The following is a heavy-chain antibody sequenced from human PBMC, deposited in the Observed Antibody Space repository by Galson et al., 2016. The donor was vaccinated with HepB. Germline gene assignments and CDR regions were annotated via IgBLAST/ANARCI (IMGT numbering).Heavy chain of an antibody. Sequence: SLRLSCAASGFSFSNYAMSWVRQAPGKGLEWVSGTYGSGHKTHYAESLKGRFTVSRDNSENTLYLQMNSLRVDDTAVYYCAKVPGKWLQLPPDYWGQGTLVTVSS. CDR1: GFSFSNYA. D-gene: IGHD5-24*01. CDR2: TYGSGHKT. CDR3: AKVPGKWLQLPPDY. J-gene: IGHJ4*02. V-gene: IGHV3-23*01.